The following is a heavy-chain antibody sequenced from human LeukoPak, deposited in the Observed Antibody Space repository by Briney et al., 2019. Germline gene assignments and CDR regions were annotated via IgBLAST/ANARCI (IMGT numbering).Heavy chain of an antibody. D-gene: IGHD6-13*01. J-gene: IGHJ4*02. CDR2: IWYDGSNK. CDR1: GFTFSSYG. CDR3: ARGGSADSSSWYVCMWCTTPAKINFDY. V-gene: IGHV3-33*01. Sequence: GGSLRLSCAASGFTFSSYGMHWVRQAPGKGLEWVAVIWYDGSNKYYADSVKGRFTISRDNSKNTLYLQMNSLRAEDTAVYYCARGGSADSSSWYVCMWCTTPAKINFDYWGQGTLVTVSS.